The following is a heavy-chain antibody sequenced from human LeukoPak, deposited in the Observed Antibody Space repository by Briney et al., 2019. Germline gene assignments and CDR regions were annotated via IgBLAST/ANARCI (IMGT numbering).Heavy chain of an antibody. CDR3: AHSRPHSSGWPTSRGENFDY. J-gene: IGHJ4*02. Sequence: SGPTPVKPTQTLTLTCTFSGFSLSTSGVGVGWIRQPPGKALEWLALIYWDDDKRYSPSLKSRLTITKDTSKNQVVLAMTNMDPVDTATYYCAHSRPHSSGWPTSRGENFDYWGQGTLVTVSS. V-gene: IGHV2-5*02. CDR1: GFSLSTSGVG. D-gene: IGHD6-19*01. CDR2: IYWDDDK.